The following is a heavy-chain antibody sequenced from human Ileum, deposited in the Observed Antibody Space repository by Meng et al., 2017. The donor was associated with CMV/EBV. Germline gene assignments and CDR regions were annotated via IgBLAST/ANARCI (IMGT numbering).Heavy chain of an antibody. CDR1: GGSFSGYY. CDR2: INHSRST. J-gene: IGHJ6*02. CDR3: ARGGHYGMDV. V-gene: IGHV4-34*01. D-gene: IGHD3/OR15-3a*01. Sequence: SETLSLTCAVYGGSFSGYYWSWIRQPPGKGLEWIGEINHSRSTNYNPSLKSRVTISVDTSKNQFSLKLSSVTAADTAVYYCARGGHYGMDVWGQGTTVTVSS.